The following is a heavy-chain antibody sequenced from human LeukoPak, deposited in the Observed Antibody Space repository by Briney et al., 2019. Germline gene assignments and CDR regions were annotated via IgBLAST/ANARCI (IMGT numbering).Heavy chain of an antibody. J-gene: IGHJ4*02. CDR1: GGSISSYY. CDR3: ARNGHYSADY. D-gene: IGHD4-17*01. CDR2: IYTSGST. Sequence: SETLSLTCTVSGGSISSYYWSWIRQPAGKGLEWIGRIYTSGSTNYNPSLKSRVTMSVDTSKNQFSLKLSSVTATDTAIYFCARNGHYSADYWGQGTLVTVSS. V-gene: IGHV4-4*07.